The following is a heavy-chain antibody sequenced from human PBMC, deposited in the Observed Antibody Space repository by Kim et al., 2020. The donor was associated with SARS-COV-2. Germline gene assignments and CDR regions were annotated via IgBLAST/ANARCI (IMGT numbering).Heavy chain of an antibody. CDR2: IKSKTDGGTT. Sequence: GGSLRLSCAASGFTFSNAWMSWVRQAPGKGLEWVGRIKSKTDGGTTDYAAPVKGRFTISRDDSKNTLYLQMNSLKTEDTAVYYCSGLHYYDSSGYYLFDYWGQGTLVTVSS. V-gene: IGHV3-15*01. D-gene: IGHD3-22*01. J-gene: IGHJ4*02. CDR1: GFTFSNAW. CDR3: SGLHYYDSSGYYLFDY.